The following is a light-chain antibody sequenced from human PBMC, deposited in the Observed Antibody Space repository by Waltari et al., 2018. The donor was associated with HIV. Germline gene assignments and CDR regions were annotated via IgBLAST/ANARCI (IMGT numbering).Light chain of an antibody. J-gene: IGLJ2*01. V-gene: IGLV2-23*01. CDR3: CSYANSSTV. Sequence: QSARTQFASVSGSPGQSITISCTGTSSDVGNNNPVSWYHPHPGKAPKLMIYEGSKRPSGVSNRFSGSKSGNTASLTISGLQAEDEADYYCCSYANSSTVFGGGTKVTVL. CDR1: SSDVGNNNP. CDR2: EGS.